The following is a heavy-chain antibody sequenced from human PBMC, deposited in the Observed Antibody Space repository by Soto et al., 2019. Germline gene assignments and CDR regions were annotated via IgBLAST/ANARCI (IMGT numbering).Heavy chain of an antibody. V-gene: IGHV1-3*01. CDR1: VYPFTSYA. D-gene: IGHD6-19*01. CDR2: INAGNGNT. CDR3: ARSHKRGWIYWYFDL. J-gene: IGHJ2*01. Sequence: GASVRLSCKGSVYPFTSYAIHWVRQAPGQRLEGMGWINAGNGNTKYSQKFQGRVTITRDTSASTAYMELTSLRSEDTPVYYCARSHKRGWIYWYFDLWGRGTLVTVS.